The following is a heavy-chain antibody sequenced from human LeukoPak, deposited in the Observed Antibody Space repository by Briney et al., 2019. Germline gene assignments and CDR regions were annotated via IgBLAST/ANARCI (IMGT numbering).Heavy chain of an antibody. V-gene: IGHV3-23*01. CDR3: AKRMASTGTYFDY. CDR2: ISASGSST. J-gene: IGHJ4*02. CDR1: GFTLSDFA. Sequence: GGSLRLSCTASGFTLSDFAMHWVRQAPGKGLEWVSAISASGSSTFYTDSVQGRFSISRDNAKNTLYLQMNSLRDEDTAIYYCAKRMASTGTYFDYWGQGSLVTVSS. D-gene: IGHD1-1*01.